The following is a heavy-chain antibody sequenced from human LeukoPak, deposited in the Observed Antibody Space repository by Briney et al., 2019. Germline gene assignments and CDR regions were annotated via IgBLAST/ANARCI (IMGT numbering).Heavy chain of an antibody. D-gene: IGHD5/OR15-5a*01. J-gene: IGHJ6*02. CDR2: ITWNSGTI. CDR3: ARDVSATYYYTLDV. CDR1: GFTFDDYV. V-gene: IGHV3-9*01. Sequence: GGSLRLSCTASGFTFDDYVMHWVRQVPGKGLEWVSGITWNSGTIDYAEFVKGRFTISRDNAKNSLYLQMDSLRTEDTALYYCARDVSATYYYTLDVWGRGTTVTVSS.